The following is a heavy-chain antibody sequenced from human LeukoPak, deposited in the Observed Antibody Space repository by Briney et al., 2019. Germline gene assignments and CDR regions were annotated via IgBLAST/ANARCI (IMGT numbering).Heavy chain of an antibody. D-gene: IGHD3-22*01. J-gene: IGHJ4*02. V-gene: IGHV3-33*01. CDR2: IWYDGSNK. CDR3: ARGPFSGYHYYFDY. Sequence: GGSLRLSCAASGFTFSSYGMHWVRQAPGKGLEWVAVIWYDGSNKYYADSVKGRFTISRDIAKNALYLQMNSLRVEDTAVYYCARGPFSGYHYYFDYWGQGTLVTVSS. CDR1: GFTFSSYG.